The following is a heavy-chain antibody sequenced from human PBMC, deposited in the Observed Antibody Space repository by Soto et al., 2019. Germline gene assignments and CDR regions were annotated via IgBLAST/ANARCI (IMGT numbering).Heavy chain of an antibody. D-gene: IGHD5-18*01. Sequence: SETLSLTCTVSGGSISSGGYYWSWIRQHPGKGLEWIGYIYYSGSTYYNPSLKSRVTISVDTSKNQFSLKLSSVTAADTAVYYCARQKSGYSYGLVRNYFDYWGQGTLVTVSS. CDR3: ARQKSGYSYGLVRNYFDY. CDR1: GGSISSGGYY. V-gene: IGHV4-31*03. CDR2: IYYSGST. J-gene: IGHJ4*02.